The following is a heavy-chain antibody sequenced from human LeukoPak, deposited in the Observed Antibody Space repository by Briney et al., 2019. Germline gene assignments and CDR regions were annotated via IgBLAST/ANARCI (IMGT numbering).Heavy chain of an antibody. J-gene: IGHJ3*02. D-gene: IGHD3-22*01. CDR3: ARDLTYYYDSSGLRHTFDI. CDR1: GGSISSYY. Sequence: PSETLSLTCTVSGGSISSYYWSWIRQPAGEGLEWIGRIYTSGNTNYNPSLKSRVTMSIDTSKNQFSLKLSSVTAADTAIYYCARDLTYYYDSSGLRHTFDIWGQGTMVTVSS. CDR2: IYTSGNT. V-gene: IGHV4-4*07.